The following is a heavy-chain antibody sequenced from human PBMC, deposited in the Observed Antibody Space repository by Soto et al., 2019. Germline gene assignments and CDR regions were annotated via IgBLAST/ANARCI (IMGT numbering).Heavy chain of an antibody. CDR1: GFTFSSYS. CDR2: ISSSSSTI. J-gene: IGHJ3*02. Sequence: PGGSLRLSCAASGFTFSSYSMNWVRQAPGKGLEWASYISSSSSTIYYADSVKGRFTISRDNAKNSLYLQMNSLRAEDTAVYYCARDKRWIAAAGTFSAFDIWGQGTMVTVSS. CDR3: ARDKRWIAAAGTFSAFDI. V-gene: IGHV3-48*01. D-gene: IGHD6-13*01.